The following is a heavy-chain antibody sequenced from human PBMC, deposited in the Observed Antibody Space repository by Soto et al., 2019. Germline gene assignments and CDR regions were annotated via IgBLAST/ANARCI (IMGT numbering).Heavy chain of an antibody. CDR3: XXXXXXXXXXXXXPXD. CDR2: INGPGDDT. CDR1: GFTFHNYA. Sequence: DVQLLEAGGNLVQPGGSLRLSCAASGFTFHNYAMSWVRXXPXXXXXXXSSINGPGDDTYYADSVKGRFTISRDNSKNTLYLQMNSLXXXXXXXXXXXXXXXXXXXXXXXPXDWGQGTLVTVSS. V-gene: IGHV3-23*01. J-gene: IGHJ4*03.